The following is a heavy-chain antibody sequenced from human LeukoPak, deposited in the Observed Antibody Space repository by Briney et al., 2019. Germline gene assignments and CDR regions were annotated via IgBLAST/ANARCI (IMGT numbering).Heavy chain of an antibody. CDR2: IYYSGST. CDR3: ARERGVGAINWFDP. CDR1: GGSIRSSSYY. V-gene: IGHV4-39*07. D-gene: IGHD1-26*01. Sequence: PSETLSLTCTVSGGSIRSSSYYWGWIRQPPGKGLEWIGSIYYSGSTYYNPSLKSRVTISVDTSKNQFSLKLSSVTAADTAVYYCARERGVGAINWFDPWGQGTLVTVSS. J-gene: IGHJ5*02.